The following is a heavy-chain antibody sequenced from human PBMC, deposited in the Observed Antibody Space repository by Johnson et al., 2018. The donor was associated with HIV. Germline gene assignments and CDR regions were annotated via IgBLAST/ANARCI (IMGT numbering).Heavy chain of an antibody. CDR3: AKDSEVSGYQPDAFDI. CDR2: ISSSGSTI. D-gene: IGHD3-3*01. Sequence: QVHLVESGGGLVKPGGSLRLSCAASGFTFSDYFMSWIRQAPGKGLEWVSYISSSGSTIYYADSVKGRFTISRDNSKNTLYLQMNSLRAEDTAVYYCAKDSEVSGYQPDAFDIWGQVTMVTVSS. CDR1: GFTFSDYF. J-gene: IGHJ3*02. V-gene: IGHV3-11*04.